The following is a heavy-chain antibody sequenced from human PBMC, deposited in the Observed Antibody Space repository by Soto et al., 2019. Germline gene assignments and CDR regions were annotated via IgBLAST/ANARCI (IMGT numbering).Heavy chain of an antibody. J-gene: IGHJ6*02. D-gene: IGHD3-9*01. CDR3: AGEDPYYDILTGYPVSYGMDV. Sequence: QVQLVQSGAEVKKPGSSVKVSCKASGGTFSSYTISWVRQAPGQGLEWMGRIIPILGIANYAQKFQGRVTIAAGKSTSTAYMELSSPRSEDTAVYYCAGEDPYYDILTGYPVSYGMDVWGQGTTVTVSS. CDR2: IIPILGIA. CDR1: GGTFSSYT. V-gene: IGHV1-69*08.